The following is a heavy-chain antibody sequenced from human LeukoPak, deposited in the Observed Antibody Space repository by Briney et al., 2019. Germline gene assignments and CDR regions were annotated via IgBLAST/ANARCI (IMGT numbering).Heavy chain of an antibody. Sequence: GGSLRLSCAASGFTFSTYGMSWVRQGPGKGLEYVAAIGPDHATHYANSVQGRFTISRDNSKNTLYLQLDSLRVEDVAVYYCVREGHSSGHCGTFDIWGRGTMVAVSA. D-gene: IGHD3-22*01. V-gene: IGHV3-64*01. CDR2: IGPDHAT. J-gene: IGHJ3*02. CDR1: GFTFSTYG. CDR3: VREGHSSGHCGTFDI.